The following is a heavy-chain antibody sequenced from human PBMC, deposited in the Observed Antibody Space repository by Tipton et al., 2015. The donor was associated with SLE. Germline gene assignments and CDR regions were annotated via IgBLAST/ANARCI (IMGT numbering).Heavy chain of an antibody. D-gene: IGHD3-3*01. CDR2: INHSGST. J-gene: IGHJ6*02. CDR3: ARRAFWSGSGV. Sequence: TLSLTCTVSGGSISSGGYYWSWIRQHPGKGLEWIGEINHSGSTNYNPSLKSRVTISVDTSKNQFSLKLSSVTAADTAVYYCARRAFWSGSGVWGQGTTVTVSS. V-gene: IGHV4-31*03. CDR1: GGSISSGGYY.